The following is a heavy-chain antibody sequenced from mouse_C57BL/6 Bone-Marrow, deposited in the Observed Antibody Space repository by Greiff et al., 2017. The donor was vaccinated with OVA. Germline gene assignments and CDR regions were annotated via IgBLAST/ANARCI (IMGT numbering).Heavy chain of an antibody. V-gene: IGHV1-18*01. CDR3: ARDSSGYGYYFDY. J-gene: IGHJ2*01. D-gene: IGHD3-2*02. CDR2: INPNNGGT. Sequence: VQLQQSGPELVKPGASVKIPCKASGYTFTDYNMDWVQQSHGKSLEWIGDINPNNGGTIYNQKFKGKATLTVDKSSSTAYMELRSLTSEDTAVYYWARDSSGYGYYFDYWGQGTTLTVSS. CDR1: GYTFTDYN.